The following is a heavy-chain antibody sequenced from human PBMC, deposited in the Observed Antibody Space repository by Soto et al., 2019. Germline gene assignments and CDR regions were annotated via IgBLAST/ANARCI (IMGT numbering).Heavy chain of an antibody. Sequence: VQLVESGGGLVQPGGSLRLSCAASGLTFSTYGMNWVRQAPGKGLEWVSYISSSSSSKSYADSVKGRFTISRDNAKNSLYLQMNSLRDEDTAVYYCASLHYDFRSGYYSYFDYWGQGTLVTVSS. D-gene: IGHD3-3*01. CDR3: ASLHYDFRSGYYSYFDY. CDR1: GLTFSTYG. V-gene: IGHV3-48*02. J-gene: IGHJ4*02. CDR2: ISSSSSSK.